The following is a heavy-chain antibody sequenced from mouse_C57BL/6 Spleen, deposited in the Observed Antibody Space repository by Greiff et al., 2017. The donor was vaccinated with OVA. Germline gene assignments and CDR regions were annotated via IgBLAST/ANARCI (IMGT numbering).Heavy chain of an antibody. CDR2: ISSGSSTI. D-gene: IGHD3-2*02. CDR3: ARKARQLRLQAMDY. Sequence: EVMLVESGGGLVKPGGSLKLSCAASGFTFSDYGMHWVRQAPEKGLEWVAYISSGSSTIYYADTVKGRFTISRDNAKNTLFLQMTSLRSEDTAMDYCARKARQLRLQAMDYWGQGTSVTVSS. V-gene: IGHV5-17*01. CDR1: GFTFSDYG. J-gene: IGHJ4*01.